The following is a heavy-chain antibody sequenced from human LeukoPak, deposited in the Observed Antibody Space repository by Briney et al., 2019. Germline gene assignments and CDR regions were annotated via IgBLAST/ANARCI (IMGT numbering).Heavy chain of an antibody. D-gene: IGHD6-6*01. CDR2: IYYSGST. V-gene: IGHV4-31*03. J-gene: IGHJ5*02. CDR3: ARVQLDYSSSSFFDP. Sequence: SQTLSLTCTVSGGSISSGGYYWSWIRQHPGKGLEWIGCIYYSGSTYYNPSLKSRVTISVDTSKNQFSLKLSSVTAADTAVYYCARVQLDYSSSSFFDPWGQGTLVTVSS. CDR1: GGSISSGGYY.